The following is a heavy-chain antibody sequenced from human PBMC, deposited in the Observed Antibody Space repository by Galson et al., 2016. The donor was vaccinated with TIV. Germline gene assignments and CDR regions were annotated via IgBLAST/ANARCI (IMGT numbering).Heavy chain of an antibody. CDR1: GYMFTAYF. V-gene: IGHV1-2*06. CDR3: ARSYYYDSSAYHFDY. D-gene: IGHD3-22*01. CDR2: INPNSGAT. Sequence: SVKVSCKASGYMFTAYFIHWVRQAPGQGLEWMGRINPNSGATDYAQKFQGRVTMTRDTSISTAYMELSRLTYDDTAMYYCARSYYYDSSAYHFDYWGQGTLVTVSS. J-gene: IGHJ4*02.